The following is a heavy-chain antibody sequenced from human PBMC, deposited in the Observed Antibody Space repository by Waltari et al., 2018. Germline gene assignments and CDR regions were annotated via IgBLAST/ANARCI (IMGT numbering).Heavy chain of an antibody. D-gene: IGHD4-17*01. V-gene: IGHV4-4*07. CDR2: IFTSGIT. J-gene: IGHJ4*02. CDR1: GGSIRSYY. Sequence: VKPLETLSLTCSVSGGSIRSYYWSWIRQPAGKGLEWIGHIFTSGITKYNPSLKSRVTMSVDTSKNQFSLKLTSVTAADTAVYYCARESGDYSPFDNWGQGTLVTVSS. CDR3: ARESGDYSPFDN.